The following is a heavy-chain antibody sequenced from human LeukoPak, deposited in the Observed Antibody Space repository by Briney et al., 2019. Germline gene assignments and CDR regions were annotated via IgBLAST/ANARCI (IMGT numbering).Heavy chain of an antibody. Sequence: SVKVSCKASGFTFTSSAVQWVRPARGQRLEWIGWIGVGSGNTNYAQKSQERVTITRDMSTSTAYMELSSLRSEDTAVYYCAAVGTMVRGVIIPQDYWGQGTLVTVSS. D-gene: IGHD3-10*01. CDR3: AAVGTMVRGVIIPQDY. CDR1: GFTFTSSA. J-gene: IGHJ4*02. CDR2: IGVGSGNT. V-gene: IGHV1-58*01.